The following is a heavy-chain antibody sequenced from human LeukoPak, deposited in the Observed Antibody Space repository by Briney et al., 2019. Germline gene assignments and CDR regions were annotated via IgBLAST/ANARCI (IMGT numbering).Heavy chain of an antibody. CDR1: GFIFNNNS. CDR3: AKNYRWLDSFDS. J-gene: IGHJ4*02. D-gene: IGHD6-19*01. Sequence: PGGSLSLSCAASGFIFNNNSMSWVRQAPGKGLEWVSGISGRSSTTYYADSVKGRFTISRDNSKNTLYLQMNSLRADDTAVYYCAKNYRWLDSFDSWGQGNLVTVSS. CDR2: ISGRSSTT. V-gene: IGHV3-23*01.